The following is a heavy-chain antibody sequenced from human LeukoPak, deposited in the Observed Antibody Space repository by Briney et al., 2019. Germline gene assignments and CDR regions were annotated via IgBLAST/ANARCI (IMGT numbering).Heavy chain of an antibody. V-gene: IGHV4-4*07. D-gene: IGHD3-16*01. CDR2: IYSSGTT. J-gene: IGHJ4*02. CDR1: GGSISYSY. CDR3: ARLLRAYYFDY. Sequence: SETLSLTCTVSGGSISYSYWTWVRQPVGKGLEWIGHIYSSGTTNYNPSLNSRVTMSVDTSKNQFSLRLTSVTAADTAAYYCARLLRAYYFDYWGPGTLVTVSS.